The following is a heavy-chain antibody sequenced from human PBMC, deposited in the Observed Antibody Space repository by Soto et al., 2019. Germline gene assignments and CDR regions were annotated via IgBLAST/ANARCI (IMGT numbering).Heavy chain of an antibody. CDR3: ARNPNYYGSGSYYYDY. Sequence: SETLSLTCTVSGGSISSYYWSWIRQPPGKGLEWIGYIYYSGSTNYNPSLKSRVTISVDTSKNQFSLKPSSVTAADTAVYYCARNPNYYGSGSYYYDYWGQGTLVTVSS. J-gene: IGHJ4*02. CDR1: GGSISSYY. CDR2: IYYSGST. D-gene: IGHD3-10*01. V-gene: IGHV4-59*01.